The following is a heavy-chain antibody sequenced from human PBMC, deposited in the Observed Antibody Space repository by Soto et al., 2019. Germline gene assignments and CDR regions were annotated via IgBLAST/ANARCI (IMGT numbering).Heavy chain of an antibody. J-gene: IGHJ3*02. CDR2: NSASSGHT. CDR1: KFTFSNYA. D-gene: IGHD1-1*01. V-gene: IGHV3-23*01. Sequence: GGSLRLSCAAPKFTFSNYAMNWVRQAPGKGLEWVSANSASSGHTYYADSVQGRFTISRDNSKNTLYLQMNSLRAEDTAVYYCAKEFFPNWSWNDAFDIWGQGTMVTVSS. CDR3: AKEFFPNWSWNDAFDI.